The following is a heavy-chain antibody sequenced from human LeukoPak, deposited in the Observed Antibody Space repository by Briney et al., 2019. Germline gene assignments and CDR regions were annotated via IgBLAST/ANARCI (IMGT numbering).Heavy chain of an antibody. J-gene: IGHJ4*02. D-gene: IGHD2-15*01. CDR1: GFTFNTYT. Sequence: PGGSLRLSCAASGFTFNTYTMHWVRQAPGKGLEWVAVISYDGRDKYYADSVKGRFTISRDNSKNTMYLQMNSLRAEDTAVYYCARDYRYCSGGSCYLNYWGQGTLVTVS. V-gene: IGHV3-30*01. CDR3: ARDYRYCSGGSCYLNY. CDR2: ISYDGRDK.